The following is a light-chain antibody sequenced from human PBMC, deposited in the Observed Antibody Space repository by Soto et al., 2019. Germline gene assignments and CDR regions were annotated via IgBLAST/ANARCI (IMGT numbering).Light chain of an antibody. CDR3: QQYGRSPLTT. V-gene: IGKV3-20*01. J-gene: IGKJ5*01. CDR1: QSVSSSY. Sequence: EIVLTQSPGTLSLSPGERATLSCRASQSVSSSYLAWYQQKPGQAPRLLIYGASSRATGIPDRFSGSGSGTDFTLTISRLEPEDFGVYYCQQYGRSPLTTFGQGTRLEIK. CDR2: GAS.